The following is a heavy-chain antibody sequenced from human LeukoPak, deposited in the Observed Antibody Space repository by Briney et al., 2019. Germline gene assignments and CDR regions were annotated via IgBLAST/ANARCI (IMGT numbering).Heavy chain of an antibody. CDR2: IWYDGSNK. V-gene: IGHV3-33*01. D-gene: IGHD3-10*01. J-gene: IGHJ3*02. Sequence: GGSLRLSCAASGFTFSSYGMHWVRQSPGKGLEWVAVIWYDGSNKYYADSAKGRFTISRDNSKNTLYLQMNSLRAEDTAVYYCARAGNYYDTVDAFDIWGQGTMVTVSS. CDR3: ARAGNYYDTVDAFDI. CDR1: GFTFSSYG.